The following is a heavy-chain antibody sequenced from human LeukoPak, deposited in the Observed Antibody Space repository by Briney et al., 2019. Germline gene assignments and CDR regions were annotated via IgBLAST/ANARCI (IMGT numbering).Heavy chain of an antibody. CDR2: IYYSGST. J-gene: IGHJ4*02. V-gene: IGHV4-30-4*08. Sequence: SXTLSLTCTVSGGSISSGDYYWSWIRQPPGKGLEWIEYIYYSGSTYYNPALKSRVTISVNKKKNKFSLKLSSVTAADTAVYYCAREGGYCSSTSCYTTFDYWGQGTLVTVSS. CDR1: GGSISSGDYY. CDR3: AREGGYCSSTSCYTTFDY. D-gene: IGHD2-2*02.